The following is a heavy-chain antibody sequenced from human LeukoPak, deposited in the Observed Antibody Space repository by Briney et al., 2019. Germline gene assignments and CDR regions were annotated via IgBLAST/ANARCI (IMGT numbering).Heavy chain of an antibody. Sequence: SETLSLTCAVSGGSISSSKWWSWVLQPPGKGLEWIVEIYHSGSTNYNPSLKSRVTVSVDKSKNQFSLKLSSVTAADTAVYYCARDRAQQYSSSWYDYWGQGTLVTVSS. V-gene: IGHV4-4*02. CDR3: ARDRAQQYSSSWYDY. D-gene: IGHD6-13*01. CDR2: IYHSGST. J-gene: IGHJ4*02. CDR1: GGSISSSKW.